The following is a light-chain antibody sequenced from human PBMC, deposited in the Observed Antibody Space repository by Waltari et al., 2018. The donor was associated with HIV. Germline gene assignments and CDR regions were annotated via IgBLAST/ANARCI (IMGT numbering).Light chain of an antibody. Sequence: QSVLTQPPSVSAAPGQKVTISCSGNTSNIGNNYVSWYQHLPGTAPKLLIFENNIRPSGIPDRFSGSKSGTSATLTISGVQPEDEADYYCCSYAGNSRVFGGGTKLTVL. CDR2: ENN. J-gene: IGLJ3*02. CDR3: CSYAGNSRV. CDR1: TSNIGNNY. V-gene: IGLV1-51*02.